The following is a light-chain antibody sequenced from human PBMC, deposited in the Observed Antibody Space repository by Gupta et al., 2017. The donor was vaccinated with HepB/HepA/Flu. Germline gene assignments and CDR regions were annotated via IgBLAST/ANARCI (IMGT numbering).Light chain of an antibody. V-gene: IGLV1-40*01. CDR2: GNN. CDR1: SSNIGAAYD. CDR3: QSYDDRLSGLV. J-gene: IGLJ2*01. Sequence: QSVLTQPPSVSGPPGQRVTISCTGSSSNIGAAYDVHWYQHFPGTAPNLLIYGNNNRPSGVPDRFSGSKSDTSASLAITRLQAEDEADYYCQSYDDRLSGLVFGGGTKLTVL.